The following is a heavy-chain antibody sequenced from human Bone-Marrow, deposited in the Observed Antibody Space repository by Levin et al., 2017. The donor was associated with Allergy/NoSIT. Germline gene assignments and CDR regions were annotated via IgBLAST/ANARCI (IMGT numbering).Heavy chain of an antibody. V-gene: IGHV4-34*01. J-gene: IGHJ3*02. Sequence: SEILSLTCAVYGGSFSGFYWSWIRHIPGKGLEWIGEINDGGSINSNPSLKSRVTVSIDTSKKQVSLKVRAVTAADRGVYYCARGLVAGNDAFDIWGQGTKVAVSS. CDR2: INDGGSI. CDR1: GGSFSGFY. CDR3: ARGLVAGNDAFDI. D-gene: IGHD5-12*01.